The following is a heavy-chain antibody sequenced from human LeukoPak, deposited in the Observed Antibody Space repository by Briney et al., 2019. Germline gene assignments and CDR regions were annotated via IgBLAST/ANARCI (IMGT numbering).Heavy chain of an antibody. CDR2: ISGSGGST. Sequence: GGSLRLSSAASGFTCSSYAMSWVRQAPGKGLEWVSAISGSGGSTYYADSVKGRFTISRDNSKNTLYLQMNSLRAEDTAVYYCATSPLGYCSGGSCYVPDYWGQGTLVTVSS. CDR1: GFTCSSYA. CDR3: ATSPLGYCSGGSCYVPDY. J-gene: IGHJ4*02. V-gene: IGHV3-23*01. D-gene: IGHD2-15*01.